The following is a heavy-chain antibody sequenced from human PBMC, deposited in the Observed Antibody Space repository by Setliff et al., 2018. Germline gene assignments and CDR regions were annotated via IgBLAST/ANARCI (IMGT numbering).Heavy chain of an antibody. CDR3: SRLVRYCSKTTCQTASGAEV. Sequence: ASEGSCKASGYTFSHSGITWVRQAPGQGLEWMGWISVYSGNTNYAQKLQGRVTMTTDATTNTAYMELRGLTSDDTAIYYCSRLVRYCSKTTCQTASGAEVWGQGTLVTGS. CDR1: GYTFSHSG. J-gene: IGHJ4*02. CDR2: ISVYSGNT. V-gene: IGHV1-18*01. D-gene: IGHD2-15*01.